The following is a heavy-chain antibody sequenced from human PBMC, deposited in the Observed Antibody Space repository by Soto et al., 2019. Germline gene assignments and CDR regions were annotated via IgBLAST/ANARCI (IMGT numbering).Heavy chain of an antibody. CDR2: IYHSGST. D-gene: IGHD6-13*01. V-gene: IGHV4-4*02. CDR3: ARAKVSGTVFDY. J-gene: IGHJ4*02. Sequence: SETLSLSCAVYGGSIRSTNWWSWVRQPPGKGLEWIGEIYHSGSTNYNPSLKSRVTISVDKSKNQFSLKLSSVTAADTAVYYCARAKVSGTVFDYWGQGTLVT. CDR1: GGSIRSTNW.